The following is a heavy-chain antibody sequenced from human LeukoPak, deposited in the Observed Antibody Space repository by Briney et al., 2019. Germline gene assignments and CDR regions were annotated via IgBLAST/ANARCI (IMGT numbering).Heavy chain of an antibody. J-gene: IGHJ3*02. D-gene: IGHD3-22*01. CDR2: IIPIFGTP. CDR3: ARDLPSGDSSGHYPEGAFDI. V-gene: IGHV1-69*13. Sequence: SVKVSCKASGGTFSSYAISWVRQAPGQGLEWMGGIIPIFGTPHYAQKFQGRVTIAADDSTSTAYMELSSLRSEDTAVYYCARDLPSGDSSGHYPEGAFDIWGQGTMVTVSS. CDR1: GGTFSSYA.